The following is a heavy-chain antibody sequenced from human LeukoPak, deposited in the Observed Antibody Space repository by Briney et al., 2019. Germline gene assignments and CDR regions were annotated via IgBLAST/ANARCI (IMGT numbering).Heavy chain of an antibody. Sequence: GASVKVSCKASGYTFTSYDINWVRQATGQGLEWMGWMNPNSGNTNYAQKLQGRVTMTTDTSTSTAYMELRSLRSDDTAVYYCARDGEWFGELSLYYYYYMDVWGKGTTVTISS. CDR1: GYTFTSYD. J-gene: IGHJ6*03. CDR2: MNPNSGNT. D-gene: IGHD3-10*01. V-gene: IGHV1-18*01. CDR3: ARDGEWFGELSLYYYYYMDV.